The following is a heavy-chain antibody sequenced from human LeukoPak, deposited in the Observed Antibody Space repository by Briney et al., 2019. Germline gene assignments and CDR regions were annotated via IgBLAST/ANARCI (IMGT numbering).Heavy chain of an antibody. D-gene: IGHD2-2*01. CDR3: ARGELADCSSTSCYLDY. CDR1: GGSFSGYY. J-gene: IGHJ4*02. CDR2: INHSGST. V-gene: IGHV4-34*01. Sequence: SETLSLTCAVYGGSFSGYYWSWIRQPPGKGLEWIWEINHSGSTNYNPSLKSRVTISVDTSKNQFSLKLSSVTAADTAVYYCARGELADCSSTSCYLDYWGQGTLVTVSS.